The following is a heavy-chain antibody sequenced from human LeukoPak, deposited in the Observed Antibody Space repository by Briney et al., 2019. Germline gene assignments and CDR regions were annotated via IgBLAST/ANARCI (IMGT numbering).Heavy chain of an antibody. Sequence: GRSLRLSCAASGFTFSSYAMSWVRQAPGKGLEWVSAISGSGGSTYYADSVKGRFTISRDNSKNTLYLQMNSLRAEDTAVYYCAKVLYDSSGYPTMLDPWGQGTLVTVSS. CDR2: ISGSGGST. CDR1: GFTFSSYA. J-gene: IGHJ5*02. CDR3: AKVLYDSSGYPTMLDP. V-gene: IGHV3-23*01. D-gene: IGHD3-22*01.